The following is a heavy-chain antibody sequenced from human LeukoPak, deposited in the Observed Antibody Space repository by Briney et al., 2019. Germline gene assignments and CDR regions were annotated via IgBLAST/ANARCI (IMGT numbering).Heavy chain of an antibody. CDR1: GGSISSYY. Sequence: KPSETLSLTCTVSGGSISSYYWSWIRQPPGKGPEWIGYIYYSGSTNYNPSLKSRVTISVDTSKNQFSLKLSSVTAADTAVYYCARDLPRTSAFDYWGQGTLVTVSS. CDR2: IYYSGST. V-gene: IGHV4-59*01. CDR3: ARDLPRTSAFDY. J-gene: IGHJ4*02.